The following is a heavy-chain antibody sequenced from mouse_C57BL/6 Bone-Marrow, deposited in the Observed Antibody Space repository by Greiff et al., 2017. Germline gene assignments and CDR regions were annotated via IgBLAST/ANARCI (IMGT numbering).Heavy chain of an antibody. CDR1: GYTFTSYG. Sequence: GYTFTSYGISWVKQRTGQGLEWIGEIYPRSGNTYYNEKFKSKATLTADKSSSTAYMELRSLTSEDSAVYFCARIPYYYGSSYDWYCDVWGTGTTVTVSS. D-gene: IGHD1-1*01. V-gene: IGHV1-81*01. CDR3: ARIPYYYGSSYDWYCDV. CDR2: IYPRSGNT. J-gene: IGHJ1*03.